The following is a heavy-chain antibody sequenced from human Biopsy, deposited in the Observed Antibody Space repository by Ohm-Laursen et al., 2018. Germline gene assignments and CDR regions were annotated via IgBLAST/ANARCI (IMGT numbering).Heavy chain of an antibody. Sequence: SETLSLTCAVSGGSISSDYWSWIRQTPGKGLEWIGYIYYSGSTNYNPSLKSRVTISVDTSKNQFSLRLNSVTAADTAVYYCARAVIYSWSGVDVWGQGTTVTVSS. J-gene: IGHJ6*02. CDR1: GGSISSDY. D-gene: IGHD3-3*01. V-gene: IGHV4-59*01. CDR3: ARAVIYSWSGVDV. CDR2: IYYSGST.